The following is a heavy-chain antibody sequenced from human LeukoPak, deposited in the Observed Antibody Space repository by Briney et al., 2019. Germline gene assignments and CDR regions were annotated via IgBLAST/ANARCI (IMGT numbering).Heavy chain of an antibody. Sequence: GGSLRLSCAASGFTFSNYWLSWVRQAPGQGLQWVAKIKQDGSEKYYVDSVKGRFTISRDNAKNSLYLQLNTLRAEDTAVYYCATEMPLGDSFDYWGQGTLVTVSS. CDR1: GFTFSNYW. CDR3: ATEMPLGDSFDY. D-gene: IGHD3-3*01. V-gene: IGHV3-7*01. CDR2: IKQDGSEK. J-gene: IGHJ4*02.